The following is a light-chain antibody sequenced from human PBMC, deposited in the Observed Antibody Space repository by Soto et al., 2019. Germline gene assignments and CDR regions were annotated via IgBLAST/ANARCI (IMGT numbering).Light chain of an antibody. CDR3: QKYNSVPIT. CDR2: GAS. Sequence: EIELTQSPGTLLLSPGERATLSCRASQSVSNNYLDWYKQKPCQAPRLLIYGASSSATGIPDRFSGSGSGTDFTLTISSLEPEDVATYYCQKYNSVPITFGQGTRLEIK. V-gene: IGKV3-20*01. CDR1: QSVSNNY. J-gene: IGKJ5*01.